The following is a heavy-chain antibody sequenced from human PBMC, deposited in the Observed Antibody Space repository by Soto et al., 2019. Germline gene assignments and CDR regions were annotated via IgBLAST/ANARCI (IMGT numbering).Heavy chain of an antibody. J-gene: IGHJ6*02. Sequence: SETLSLTCAVYGGFVSSGNYYWSWIRQPPGKGLEWIGEMSHSGGTHFNPSLKSRVTISVDTSKNQFSLKLSSVTAADTAVYYCATSTYYDILTGYLPLDVWGQGTTVTVSS. V-gene: IGHV4-61*01. D-gene: IGHD3-9*01. CDR1: GGFVSSGNYY. CDR2: MSHSGGT. CDR3: ATSTYYDILTGYLPLDV.